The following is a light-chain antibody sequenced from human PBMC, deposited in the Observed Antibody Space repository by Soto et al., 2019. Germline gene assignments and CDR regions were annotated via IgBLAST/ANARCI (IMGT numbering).Light chain of an antibody. CDR1: QSFRGL. CDR2: DAY. V-gene: IGKV3-11*01. J-gene: IGKJ5*01. CDR3: QQRHMWPIT. Sequence: VLTQSPVTLSFSPGERATLSCRASQSFRGLLAWYQQRTGQAPRLLIYDAYNRATGIPHRLSGSGSGTDLNLTISSLEPEDSAVYYCQQRHMWPITXSPGTRLEI.